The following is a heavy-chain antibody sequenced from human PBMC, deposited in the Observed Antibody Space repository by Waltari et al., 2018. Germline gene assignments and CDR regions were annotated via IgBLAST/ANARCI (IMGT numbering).Heavy chain of an antibody. CDR3: AAAFYGSGSYYYGDY. V-gene: IGHV1-58*01. D-gene: IGHD3-10*01. CDR1: GFPSTSSA. J-gene: IGHJ4*02. CDR2: IVVGSGNT. Sequence: QMQLLQSAPEVKKPGTSVKVSCKASGFPSTSSAVLWVRQARGQRLEWIGWIVVGSGNTNYAQKFQERVTITRDMSTSTAYMELSSLRSEDTAVYYCAAAFYGSGSYYYGDYWGQGTLVTVSS.